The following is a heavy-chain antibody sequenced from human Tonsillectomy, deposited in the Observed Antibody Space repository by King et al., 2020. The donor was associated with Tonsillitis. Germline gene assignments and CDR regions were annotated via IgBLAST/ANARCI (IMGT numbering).Heavy chain of an antibody. CDR2: IYHSGST. CDR3: ARGVYCSGGSCYLVAFDI. J-gene: IGHJ3*02. Sequence: LQLQESGSGLVKPSQTLSLTCAVSGGSISSGGYSWSWIRQPPGKGLEWIGYIYHSGSTYYNPSLKSRVTISVDRSKNQFSLKLSSVTAADTAVYYCARGVYCSGGSCYLVAFDIWGQGTMVTVSS. V-gene: IGHV4-30-2*01. CDR1: GGSISSGGYS. D-gene: IGHD2-15*01.